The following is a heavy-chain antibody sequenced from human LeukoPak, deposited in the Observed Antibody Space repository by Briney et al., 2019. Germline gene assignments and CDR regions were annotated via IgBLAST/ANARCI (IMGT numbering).Heavy chain of an antibody. V-gene: IGHV4-39*01. D-gene: IGHD3-3*01. CDR2: GST. Sequence: GSTYYNPSLKSRVTISVDTSKNQFSLKLSSVTAADTAVYYCARQAKRFLEWLPNPPDAFDIWGQGTMVTVSS. J-gene: IGHJ3*02. CDR3: ARQAKRFLEWLPNPPDAFDI.